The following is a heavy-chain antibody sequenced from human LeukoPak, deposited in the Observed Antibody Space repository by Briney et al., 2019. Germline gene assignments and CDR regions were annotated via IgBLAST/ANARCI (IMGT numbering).Heavy chain of an antibody. CDR3: ARDIGEHSSGWYYTQRWFDY. CDR1: GGSISSGNYY. J-gene: IGHJ4*02. D-gene: IGHD6-19*01. V-gene: IGHV4-61*02. CDR2: IYPSGST. Sequence: SETLSLTCTVSGGSISSGNYYWSWIRQPAGKGLEWIGRIYPSGSTNYNPSLKSRVTISVDTSKNQFSLKLSSVTAADTAVYYCARDIGEHSSGWYYTQRWFDYWGQGTLVTVSS.